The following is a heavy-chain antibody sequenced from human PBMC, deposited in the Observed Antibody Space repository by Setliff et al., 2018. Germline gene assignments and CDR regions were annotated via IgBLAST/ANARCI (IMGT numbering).Heavy chain of an antibody. CDR2: IYYSGST. J-gene: IGHJ4*02. CDR1: GGSISSYY. CDR3: ARYRNYFDSSGQTQYYFDY. D-gene: IGHD3-22*01. V-gene: IGHV4-59*01. Sequence: TSETLSLTCTVSGGSISSYYWSWIRQPPGKGLEWIGYIYYSGSTNYNPSLKSRVTISVDTSKNQFSLNLNSVTAADTAVYYCARYRNYFDSSGQTQYYFDYWGQGTLVTVSS.